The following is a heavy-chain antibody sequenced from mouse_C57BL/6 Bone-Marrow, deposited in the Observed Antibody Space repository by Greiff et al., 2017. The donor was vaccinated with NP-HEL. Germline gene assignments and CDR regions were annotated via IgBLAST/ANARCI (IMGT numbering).Heavy chain of an antibody. D-gene: IGHD3-3*01. CDR3: ARPLGRS. Sequence: VQLKQSGPALVKPGASVKISCQASGSSFPGSYMHWVKPSHGTILDWIGYIYPYNGVSSYNPKFKGKTTLTVDKTSSTAYMELRSLKSEDSAVYYWARPLGRSWGQGTTLTVSS. CDR1: GSSFPGSY. V-gene: IGHV1-31*01. J-gene: IGHJ2*01. CDR2: IYPYNGVS.